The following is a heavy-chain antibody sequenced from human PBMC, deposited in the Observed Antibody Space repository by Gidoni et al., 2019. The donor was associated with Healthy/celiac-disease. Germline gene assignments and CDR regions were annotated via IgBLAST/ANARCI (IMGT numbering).Heavy chain of an antibody. CDR1: GFTFSSYW. Sequence: EVQLVESGGGLVQPGGSLRLSCAASGFTFSSYWMSWVRQAPGKGLEWVANIKQDGSEKYYVDSVKGRFTISRDNAKNSLYLQMNSLRAEDTAVYYCARWGYCSSTSCYTSWFDPWGQGTLVTVSS. J-gene: IGHJ5*02. D-gene: IGHD2-2*02. V-gene: IGHV3-7*01. CDR3: ARWGYCSSTSCYTSWFDP. CDR2: IKQDGSEK.